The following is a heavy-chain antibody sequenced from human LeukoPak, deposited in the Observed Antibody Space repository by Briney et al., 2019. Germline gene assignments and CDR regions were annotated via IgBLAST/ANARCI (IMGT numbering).Heavy chain of an antibody. CDR3: ARRTRDGYNGFDY. J-gene: IGHJ4*02. CDR1: GGTFSSYA. Sequence: SVNVSCKASGGTFSSYAISWVRQAPGPGLEWMGGIIPIFGTANYAQKFQGRVTITADESTSTAYMELSSLRSGDTAVYYCARRTRDGYNGFDYWGQGTLVTVSS. D-gene: IGHD5-24*01. CDR2: IIPIFGTA. V-gene: IGHV1-69*13.